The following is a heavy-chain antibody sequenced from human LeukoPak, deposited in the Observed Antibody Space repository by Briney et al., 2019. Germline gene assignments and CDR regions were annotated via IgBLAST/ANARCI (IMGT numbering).Heavy chain of an antibody. CDR3: ARSPMAYFDY. CDR1: GGTFSSYA. CDR2: IIPIFGTA. J-gene: IGHJ4*02. V-gene: IGHV1-69*06. Sequence: SVKVPCKASGGTFSSYAISWVRQAPGQGLEWMGGIIPIFGTANYAQKFQGRVTITADKSTSTAYMGLSSLRSEDTAVYYCARSPMAYFDYWGQGTLVTVSS. D-gene: IGHD5-24*01.